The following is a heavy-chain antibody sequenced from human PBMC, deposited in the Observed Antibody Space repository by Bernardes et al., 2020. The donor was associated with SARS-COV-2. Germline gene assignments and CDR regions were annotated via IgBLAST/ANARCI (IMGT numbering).Heavy chain of an antibody. CDR3: ARRAYFGSEPGFGP. CDR1: GGSISSNNYY. D-gene: IGHD3-10*01. J-gene: IGHJ5*02. V-gene: IGHV4-39*01. Sequence: SETLSLTCIVSGGSISSNNYYWGWIRQPPGEGLEWIGNIHYTGSSYSNPSLKSRVTLSVATSENQFSLKLSSVTAADTAIYYCARRAYFGSEPGFGPWGQGILVTVSS. CDR2: IHYTGSS.